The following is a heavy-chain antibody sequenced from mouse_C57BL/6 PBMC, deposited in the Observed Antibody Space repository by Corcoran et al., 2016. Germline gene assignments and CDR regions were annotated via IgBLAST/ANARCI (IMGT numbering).Heavy chain of an antibody. CDR2: INTYSGVP. CDR1: GYTFTTYG. CDR3: ARWGVAQYYYAMDY. V-gene: IGHV9-3*01. Sequence: QIQLVQSGPELKKPGETVKISCKASGYTFTTYGMSWVKQAPGKGLKWMGWINTYSGVPTYADDFKGRFAFSLETSASTAYLQINNPKNEDTATYFCARWGVAQYYYAMDYWGQGTSVTVSS. J-gene: IGHJ4*01.